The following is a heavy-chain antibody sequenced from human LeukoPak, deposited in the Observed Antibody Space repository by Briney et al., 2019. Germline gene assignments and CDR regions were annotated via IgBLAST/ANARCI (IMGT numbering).Heavy chain of an antibody. CDR3: AREGAHSGGYDP. J-gene: IGHJ5*02. Sequence: PSETLSLTCTVSGGSVSSGNFYWAWIRHPPGKDLEYIGYIHQSGTTYYNPPLKSRVTISVDRSKNQFSLELTSVTAADTAVYYCAREGAHSGGYDPWGQGTLVTVSS. V-gene: IGHV4-30-2*01. CDR1: GGSVSSGNFY. D-gene: IGHD4-17*01. CDR2: IHQSGTT.